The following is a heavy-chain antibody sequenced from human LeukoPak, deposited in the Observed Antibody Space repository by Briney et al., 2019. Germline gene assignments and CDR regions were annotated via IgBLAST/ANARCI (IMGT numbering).Heavy chain of an antibody. V-gene: IGHV1-18*01. CDR3: ASTGSSSSLSDFDY. Sequence: GASVKVSCKGSGYTFTSYGISWVRQAPGQGLEWMGWISAYNGNTNYAQKLQGRVTMTTDTSTSTAYMELRSLRSDDTAVYYCASTGSSSSLSDFDYWGQGTLVTVSS. CDR2: ISAYNGNT. D-gene: IGHD6-6*01. CDR1: GYTFTSYG. J-gene: IGHJ4*02.